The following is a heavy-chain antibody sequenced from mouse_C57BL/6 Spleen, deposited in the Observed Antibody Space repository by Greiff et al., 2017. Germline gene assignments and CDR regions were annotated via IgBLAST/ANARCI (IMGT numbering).Heavy chain of an antibody. CDR1: GYTFTDYY. CDR2: VNPNNGGT. J-gene: IGHJ1*03. D-gene: IGHD1-1*01. Sequence: VQLQQSGPELVKPGASVKIPCKASGYTFTDYYMDWVKQSHGKSLEWIGDVNPNNGGTIYTQKFKGKATLTVDKSSSTAYMELRSLTSEDTAVYYCAKGYYGSSDWYFDVWGTGTTVTVSS. CDR3: AKGYYGSSDWYFDV. V-gene: IGHV1-18*01.